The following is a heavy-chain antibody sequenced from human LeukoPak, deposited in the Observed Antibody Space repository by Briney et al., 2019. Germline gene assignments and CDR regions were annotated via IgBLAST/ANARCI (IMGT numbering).Heavy chain of an antibody. CDR1: GFTFSYSS. CDR3: ARDGSIAVKNWFDP. CDR2: ISSSSYTI. J-gene: IGHJ5*02. V-gene: IGHV3-48*04. Sequence: PGGSLRLSCAASGFTFSYSSMNWVRQAPGRGLEWVSYISSSSYTIYYADSVKGRFTISRDNAKNSLYLQMNSLRAEDTAVYYCARDGSIAVKNWFDPWGQGTLVTVSS. D-gene: IGHD6-19*01.